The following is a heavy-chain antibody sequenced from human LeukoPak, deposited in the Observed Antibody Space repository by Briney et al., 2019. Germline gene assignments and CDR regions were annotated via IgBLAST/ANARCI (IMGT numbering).Heavy chain of an antibody. D-gene: IGHD3-3*01. J-gene: IGHJ6*03. CDR3: ASTLLNYDFWSGYYSYYYYMDV. V-gene: IGHV4-38-2*02. CDR2: IYHSGST. Sequence: SETLSLTCTVSGYSISSGYYWGWIRQPPGKGLEWIGSIYHSGSTYYNPSLKSRVTISVDPSTNQFSLKQSSVTAADTAVYCCASTLLNYDFWSGYYSYYYYMDVWGEGTVITVS. CDR1: GYSISSGYY.